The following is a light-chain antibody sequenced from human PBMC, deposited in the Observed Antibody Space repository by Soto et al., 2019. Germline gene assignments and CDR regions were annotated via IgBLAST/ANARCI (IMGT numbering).Light chain of an antibody. J-gene: IGKJ4*01. CDR1: QGIRNY. Sequence: DIQMTQAPSSLSASVGDRVTITRRASQGIRNYLNWYQQKVGKAPKLLIDFASNLQSGVPSRFSGSGSGTDFTLTITSLQPADFATYYCQQTYNTPLTFGGGTKVDIK. CDR3: QQTYNTPLT. CDR2: FAS. V-gene: IGKV1-39*01.